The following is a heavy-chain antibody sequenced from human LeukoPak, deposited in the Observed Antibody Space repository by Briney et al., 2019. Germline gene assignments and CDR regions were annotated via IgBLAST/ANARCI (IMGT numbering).Heavy chain of an antibody. CDR1: GGSFSGYY. J-gene: IGHJ5*02. CDR2: INHSGST. CDR3: ARGGVVMSRSHFDP. Sequence: PSETLSLTCAVYGGSFSGYYWSWIRQPPGKGLEWVGEINHSGSTNYNPSLKSRITISVDTSRNQFSLKLSSVTAADTAVYYCARGGVVMSRSHFDPWGQGTLVTVSS. D-gene: IGHD3-3*01. V-gene: IGHV4-34*01.